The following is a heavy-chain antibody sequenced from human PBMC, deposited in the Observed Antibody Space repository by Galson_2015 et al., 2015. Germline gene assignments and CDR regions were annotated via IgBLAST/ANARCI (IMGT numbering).Heavy chain of an antibody. CDR3: ARDNRGLGELSSLTYFDY. D-gene: IGHD3-16*02. CDR2: IWYDGSNK. J-gene: IGHJ4*02. Sequence: SLRLSCAASGFTFSSYGMHWVRQTPGKGLEWVAVIWYDGSNKYYADSVKGRFTISRDNSKNTLYLQMNSLRAEDTAVYYCARDNRGLGELSSLTYFDYWGQGTLVTVSS. CDR1: GFTFSSYG. V-gene: IGHV3-33*01.